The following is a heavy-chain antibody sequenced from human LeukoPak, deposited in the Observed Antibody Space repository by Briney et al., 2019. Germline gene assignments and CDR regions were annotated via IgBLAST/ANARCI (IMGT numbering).Heavy chain of an antibody. CDR3: ARDWDYDFWSGSLY. CDR1: GFTLDDYG. J-gene: IGHJ4*02. V-gene: IGHV3-20*04. D-gene: IGHD3-3*01. Sequence: GGSRRLSCAASGFTLDDYGMSGARQAPGKGLEWVSGINWNGGSTGYADSVKGRFTISRDNAKNSLYLQMNSLRAEDTALYYCARDWDYDFWSGSLYWGQGTLVTVPS. CDR2: INWNGGST.